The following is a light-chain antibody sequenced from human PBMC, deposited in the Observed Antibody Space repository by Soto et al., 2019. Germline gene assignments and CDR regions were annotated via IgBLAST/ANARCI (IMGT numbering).Light chain of an antibody. CDR2: DVS. J-gene: IGLJ2*01. CDR3: SSYTSSSTVV. CDR1: SSDVGGYNY. V-gene: IGLV2-14*03. Sequence: QSALTQPASVSGSPGQSITISCTGSSSDVGGYNYVSWYQHHPGKAPKLMIYDVSNRPSGVSNRFSGSNSGNTAPLTISGLQAEDEADYYCSSYTSSSTVVFGGGTKVTVL.